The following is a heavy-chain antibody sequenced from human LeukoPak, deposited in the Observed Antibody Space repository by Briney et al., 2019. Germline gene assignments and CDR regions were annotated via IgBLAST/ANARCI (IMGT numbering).Heavy chain of an antibody. CDR2: IYYSGST. V-gene: IGHV4-59*01. CDR3: ATGHWNHVDY. D-gene: IGHD1-1*01. Sequence: SETLSLTCTVPGGPIRNYYRSWIRQPPGKALEWIGYIYYSGSTIYNPSLKSRVTIFVDQSENQFSLKLSAVNPADTAVYYCATGHWNHVDYWGQGTLVTVSS. CDR1: GGPIRNYY. J-gene: IGHJ4*02.